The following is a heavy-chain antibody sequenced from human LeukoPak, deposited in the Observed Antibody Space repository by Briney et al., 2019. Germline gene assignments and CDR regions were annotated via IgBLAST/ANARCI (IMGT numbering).Heavy chain of an antibody. Sequence: ASVKVSCKVSGYTLTELSMHWVRQAPGKGLEWMGGFDPEDGETIYAQKFQGRVTMTEDTSTDTAYMELSSLRDEEAAVYYYVQYCTNGVCRCYFGYWAQGTLVTVSS. CDR1: GYTLTELS. CDR3: VQYCTNGVCRCYFGY. J-gene: IGHJ4*02. V-gene: IGHV1-24*01. D-gene: IGHD2-8*01. CDR2: FDPEDGET.